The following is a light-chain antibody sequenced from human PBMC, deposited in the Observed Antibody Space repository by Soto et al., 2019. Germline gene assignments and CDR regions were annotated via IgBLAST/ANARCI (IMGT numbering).Light chain of an antibody. CDR2: KAS. J-gene: IGKJ2*01. CDR3: QQYNIFPYT. V-gene: IGKV1-5*03. Sequence: DIQMTQSPSTLSASVGDRVTITCRASQSISTWLAWYQQKPGKAPKLLIYKASSLESGVPSRFSGSGSGTEFTLTISSLQPKDFATFYCQQYNIFPYTFGQGTKLEIK. CDR1: QSISTW.